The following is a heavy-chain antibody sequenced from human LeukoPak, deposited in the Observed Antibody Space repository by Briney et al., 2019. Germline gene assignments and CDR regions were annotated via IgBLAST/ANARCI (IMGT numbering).Heavy chain of an antibody. D-gene: IGHD6-19*01. Sequence: GGSLRLSCAASGFTFSSYSMNWVRQAPGKGLEWVSSISSSSSYIYYADSVKGRFTISRDNAKNSPYLQMNSLRAEDTAVYYCARGRIAVAGQEKIDYWGQGTLVTVSS. CDR3: ARGRIAVAGQEKIDY. CDR1: GFTFSSYS. CDR2: ISSSSSYI. V-gene: IGHV3-21*01. J-gene: IGHJ4*02.